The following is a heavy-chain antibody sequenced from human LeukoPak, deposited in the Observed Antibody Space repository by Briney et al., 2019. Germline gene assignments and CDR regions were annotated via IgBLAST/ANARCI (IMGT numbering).Heavy chain of an antibody. V-gene: IGHV4-39*01. D-gene: IGHD3-22*01. J-gene: IGHJ4*02. CDR2: IYYSGST. CDR3: ARYYDSSGYLDY. Sequence: SETLSLTCTVSGGSISSSSYYWGWIRQPPGKGLEWIGSIYYSGSTYYNPSLKSRVTISVDTSKNQFSLKLGSVTAADTAVYYCARYYDSSGYLDYWGQGTLVTVSS. CDR1: GGSISSSSYY.